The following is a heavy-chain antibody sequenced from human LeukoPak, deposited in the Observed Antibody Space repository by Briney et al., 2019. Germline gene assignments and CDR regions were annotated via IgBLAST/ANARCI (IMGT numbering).Heavy chain of an antibody. Sequence: SVKVSCKPSGGTLSTYAISWVRQAPGQGPRWMGGVIPMFGTVRYAQKFQGRVTITADDSTSTAYMELSSLRFEDTAVYYCASRGGVTQENDYYYFAMDVWGQGTTVTVSS. V-gene: IGHV1-69*13. CDR1: GGTLSTYA. CDR2: VIPMFGTV. D-gene: IGHD2-21*02. CDR3: ASRGGVTQENDYYYFAMDV. J-gene: IGHJ6*02.